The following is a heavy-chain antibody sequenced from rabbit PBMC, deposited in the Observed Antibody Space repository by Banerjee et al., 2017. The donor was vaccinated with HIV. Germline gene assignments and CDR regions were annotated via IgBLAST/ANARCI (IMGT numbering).Heavy chain of an antibody. Sequence: QSLEESGGDLVKPGASLTLTCTASGFSFSSSYYICWVRQAPGKGLEWIACIYAGSSGSTYYASWAKGRFTISKTSSTTVTLQMTSLTAADTATYFCARDFRYGRAAPEVNLWGPGTLVTVS. V-gene: IGHV1S40*01. CDR2: IYAGSSGST. CDR1: GFSFSSSYY. D-gene: IGHD2-1*01. CDR3: ARDFRYGRAAPEVNL. J-gene: IGHJ4*01.